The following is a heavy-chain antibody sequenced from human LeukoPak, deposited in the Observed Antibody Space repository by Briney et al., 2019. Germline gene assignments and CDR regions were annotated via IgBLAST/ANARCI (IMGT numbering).Heavy chain of an antibody. J-gene: IGHJ4*02. V-gene: IGHV4-30-2*01. Sequence: PSETLSLTCTVSGGSISSGGYYWSWIRQPPGKGLEWIGYIYHSGSTYYNPSLKSRVTISVDRSKNQFSLKLSSVTAADTAVYYCAREPLGAIFGVAYYFDYWGQGTLVTVSS. CDR2: IYHSGST. CDR3: AREPLGAIFGVAYYFDY. CDR1: GGSISSGGYY. D-gene: IGHD3-3*01.